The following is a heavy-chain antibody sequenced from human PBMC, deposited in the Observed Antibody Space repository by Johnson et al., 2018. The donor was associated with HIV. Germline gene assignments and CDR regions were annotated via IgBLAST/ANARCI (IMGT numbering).Heavy chain of an antibody. V-gene: IGHV3-9*01. D-gene: IGHD3-10*01. CDR1: GFTFADYA. Sequence: VQLVESGGGVVQPGRSLRLSCAASGFTFADYAMHWVRQAPGKGLEWVSGLSWNSGSVAYADSVKGRLTIPRDNAKNSLFLHMNSLRAEDTAVYYCARGRDYYGSGSSDAFDIWGQGTMVTVSS. CDR2: LSWNSGSV. CDR3: ARGRDYYGSGSSDAFDI. J-gene: IGHJ3*02.